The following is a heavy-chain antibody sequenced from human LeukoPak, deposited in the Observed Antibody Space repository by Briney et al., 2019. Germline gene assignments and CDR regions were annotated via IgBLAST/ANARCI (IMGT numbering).Heavy chain of an antibody. J-gene: IGHJ4*02. CDR1: GSIFSSSW. Sequence: PGXSLRLSCAVSGSIFSSSWMSWVRQAPGKGLEWVANIKKDGSEKYYVDSVKGRFTISRDNAKNSLYLQMDSLRVEDTAVYYCVRLSTSVSGADYWGQGTLVTVSS. D-gene: IGHD5/OR15-5a*01. CDR2: IKKDGSEK. CDR3: VRLSTSVSGADY. V-gene: IGHV3-7*01.